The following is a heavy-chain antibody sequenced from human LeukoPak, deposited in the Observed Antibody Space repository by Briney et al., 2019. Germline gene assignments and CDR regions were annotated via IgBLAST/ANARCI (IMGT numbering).Heavy chain of an antibody. CDR2: ISGSGGST. CDR1: GFTFSSYA. Sequence: PGGSLRLSCAASGFTFSSYAMSWVRQAPGKGLEWVSAISGSGGSTYYADSVKGRFTISRDNSKNTLYLQMNSLRAEDTAVYYCAKSLTIRRHDYVWGSYRYRSHDAFDIWGQGTMVTVSS. J-gene: IGHJ3*02. V-gene: IGHV3-23*01. D-gene: IGHD3-16*02. CDR3: AKSLTIRRHDYVWGSYRYRSHDAFDI.